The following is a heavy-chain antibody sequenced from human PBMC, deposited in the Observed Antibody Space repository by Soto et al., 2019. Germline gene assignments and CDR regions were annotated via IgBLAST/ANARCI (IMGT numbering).Heavy chain of an antibody. J-gene: IGHJ6*02. CDR1: GYTFTNYY. D-gene: IGHD2-21*01. CDR3: ARESFPTYYYYGMDV. Sequence: ASVKVSCKASGYTFTNYYMQWVRQAPGQGLEWMGIINPSGPSTSYAEEFQGRVTMTRDTSTGTFYMELSSLTSDDTAVYYCARESFPTYYYYGMDVWGQGTTVTVS. V-gene: IGHV1-46*01. CDR2: INPSGPST.